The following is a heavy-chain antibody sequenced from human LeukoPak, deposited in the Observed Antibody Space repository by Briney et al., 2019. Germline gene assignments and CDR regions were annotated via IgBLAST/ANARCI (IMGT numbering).Heavy chain of an antibody. D-gene: IGHD3-9*01. CDR2: ISCSGGST. CDR1: GFTFSSYA. J-gene: IGHJ3*02. CDR3: ATPPPVLRYFAWLLPPDVFDI. Sequence: GESLRLSCAASGFTFSSYARSWVRQAPGKGLEWVSAISCSGGSTYYADSVKGRFTNSTDNYKNTLYLQMNSLRDEDTALYSCATPPPVLRYFAWLLPPDVFDIWGQGTMVTVSS. V-gene: IGHV3-23*01.